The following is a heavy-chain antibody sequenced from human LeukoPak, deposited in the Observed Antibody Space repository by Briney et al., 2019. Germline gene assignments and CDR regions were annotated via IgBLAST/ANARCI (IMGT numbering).Heavy chain of an antibody. D-gene: IGHD2-2*01. V-gene: IGHV4-34*01. J-gene: IGHJ5*02. CDR2: INHSGST. Sequence: SETLSLTCAVYGGSFSGYYWSWIRQPPGKGLEWIGEINHSGSTNYNPSLKSRVTISVDTSKNQFSLKLSSVTAADTAVYYCARGGGGVVVPAAPSKGWFDPWGQGTLVTVSS. CDR1: GGSFSGYY. CDR3: ARGGGGVVVPAAPSKGWFDP.